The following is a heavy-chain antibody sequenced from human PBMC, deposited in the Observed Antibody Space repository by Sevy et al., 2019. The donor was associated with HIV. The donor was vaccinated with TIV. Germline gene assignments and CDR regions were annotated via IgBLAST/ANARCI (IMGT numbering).Heavy chain of an antibody. J-gene: IGHJ5*02. CDR2: ISAYNGNT. V-gene: IGHV1-18*04. Sequence: ASVKVSCKASGYTFTSYGISWVRQAPGQGLEWMGWISAYNGNTNYAQKLQGRVTMTTDTSTSTAYMELRSLRSDDTAVYYCARAVVVPAAIKGDIWFDPWGQGTLVTVSS. CDR1: GYTFTSYG. D-gene: IGHD2-2*01. CDR3: ARAVVVPAAIKGDIWFDP.